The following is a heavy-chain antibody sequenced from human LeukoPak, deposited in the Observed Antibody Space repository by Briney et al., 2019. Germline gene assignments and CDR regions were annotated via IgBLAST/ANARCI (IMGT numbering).Heavy chain of an antibody. V-gene: IGHV3-7*01. J-gene: IGHJ4*02. D-gene: IGHD1-7*01. Sequence: PGGSLRLSCAASGFTFRNFWMNWARQAPGKGLEWVASIMKDGGQKKYVDSVKGRFTISRDNAQNSLYLQMNSLRAEDTAVYYCAKGAHVQLKLPLGYWGQGTLVTVSS. CDR2: IMKDGGQK. CDR1: GFTFRNFW. CDR3: AKGAHVQLKLPLGY.